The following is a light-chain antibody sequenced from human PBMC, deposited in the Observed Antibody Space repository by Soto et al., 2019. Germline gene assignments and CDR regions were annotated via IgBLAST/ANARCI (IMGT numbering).Light chain of an antibody. J-gene: IGKJ2*01. CDR1: RSVRDNY. V-gene: IGKV3-20*01. Sequence: IVLTQSPGTLSLSPGERATLSCSASRSVRDNYLAWYQKKPGQPPSLLIYGAYARAAGIPDRFSGSGSGTDFTLTISRLEPADFAVYYCQQYGISLFTFGQGTKVEI. CDR3: QQYGISLFT. CDR2: GAY.